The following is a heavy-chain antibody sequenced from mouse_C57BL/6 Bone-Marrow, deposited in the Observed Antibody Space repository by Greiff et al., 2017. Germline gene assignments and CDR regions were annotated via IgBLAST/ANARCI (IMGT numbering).Heavy chain of an antibody. Sequence: QVQLQQPGAELVMPGASVKLSCKASGYTFTSYWMHWVKQRPGQGLEWIGEIDPSDSYTNYNQKFKGKSTLTVDKSSSTAYMQLSSLTSEDSAVYFCAVAKNWDSWFAYWGQGTLVTVSA. J-gene: IGHJ3*01. CDR3: AVAKNWDSWFAY. CDR2: IDPSDSYT. D-gene: IGHD4-1*01. CDR1: GYTFTSYW. V-gene: IGHV1-69*01.